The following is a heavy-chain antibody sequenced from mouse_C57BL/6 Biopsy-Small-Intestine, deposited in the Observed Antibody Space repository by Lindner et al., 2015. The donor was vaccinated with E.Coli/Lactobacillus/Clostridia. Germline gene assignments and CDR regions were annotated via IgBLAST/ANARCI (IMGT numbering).Heavy chain of an antibody. CDR3: VRHGPFDYGDYDPLELRKGNAMDY. D-gene: IGHD2-13*01. CDR1: GFTFSTYA. V-gene: IGHV5-6-2*01. Sequence: VQLQESGGDLVKPGGSLKLSCEASGFTFSTYAMSWVRQTPEKRLEWVAAINSNGGNTYYPDTVKDRFTISRDNVKNTLYLQISNLRSEDTALYCCVRHGPFDYGDYDPLELRKGNAMDYWGQGTSVTVSS. CDR2: INSNGGNT. J-gene: IGHJ4*01.